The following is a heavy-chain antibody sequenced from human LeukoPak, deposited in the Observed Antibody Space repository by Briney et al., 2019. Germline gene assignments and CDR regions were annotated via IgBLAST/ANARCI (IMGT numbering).Heavy chain of an antibody. CDR1: GFTFTDYG. V-gene: IGHV3-30*02. CDR2: IRYDGSNK. J-gene: IGHJ4*02. D-gene: IGHD6-13*01. Sequence: GGSLRLSCATSGFTFTDYGMNWVRQAPGKGLEWVAFIRYDGSNKYYADSVKGRFTISRDNSKNTLYLQMNSLRAEDTAVYYCAKDGVKGSAAAADYFDYWGQGTLVTVSS. CDR3: AKDGVKGSAAAADYFDY.